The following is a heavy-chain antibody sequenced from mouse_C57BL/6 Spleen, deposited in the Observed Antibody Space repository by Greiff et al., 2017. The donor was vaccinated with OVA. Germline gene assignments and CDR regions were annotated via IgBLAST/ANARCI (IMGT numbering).Heavy chain of an antibody. J-gene: IGHJ4*01. V-gene: IGHV1-15*01. Sequence: VQLQQSGAELVRPGASVTLSCKASGYTFTDYEMHWVKQTPVHGLEWIGAIDPETGGTAYNQKFKGKAILTADKSSSTAYMELRSLTSEDSAVYYCTRPIGDYYDMDYWGQGTSVTVSS. CDR2: IDPETGGT. CDR1: GYTFTDYE. CDR3: TRPIGDYYDMDY.